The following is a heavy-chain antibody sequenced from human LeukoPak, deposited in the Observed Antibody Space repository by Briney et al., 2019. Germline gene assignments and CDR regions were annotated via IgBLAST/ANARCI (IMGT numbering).Heavy chain of an antibody. Sequence: SQTLSLTCAISGDSVSSNSAAWNWIRQSPSRGLEWLGRTYYRSKWYNDYAVSVKSRITINPDTSKNQFSLQLNSVTPEDTAVYYCARAKDYYGSGSYYGPYYYYGMDVWSQGTTVTVSS. CDR1: GDSVSSNSAA. CDR3: ARAKDYYGSGSYYGPYYYYGMDV. CDR2: TYYRSKWYN. D-gene: IGHD3-10*01. J-gene: IGHJ6*02. V-gene: IGHV6-1*01.